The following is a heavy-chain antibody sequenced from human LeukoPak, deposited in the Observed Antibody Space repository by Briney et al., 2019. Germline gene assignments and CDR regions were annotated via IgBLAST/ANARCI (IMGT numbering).Heavy chain of an antibody. CDR1: GFTFSSYS. V-gene: IGHV3-21*01. D-gene: IGHD1-26*01. Sequence: GGSLRLSCAASGFTFSSYSMNWVRQAPGKGLEWVSSISSSSYYIYYADSVKGRFTISRDNARNSLYLQMNTLRAEDTAVYYCARAGYSGSYRVAFDIWGQGTMVTVSS. J-gene: IGHJ3*02. CDR2: ISSSSYYI. CDR3: ARAGYSGSYRVAFDI.